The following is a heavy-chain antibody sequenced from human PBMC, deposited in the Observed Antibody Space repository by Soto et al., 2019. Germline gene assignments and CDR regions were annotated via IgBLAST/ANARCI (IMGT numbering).Heavy chain of an antibody. CDR1: GGSISSYY. D-gene: IGHD6-6*01. V-gene: IGHV4-59*08. CDR2: IYYSGNT. J-gene: IGHJ4*02. Sequence: SETLSLTCTVSGGSISSYYWSWIRQPPGKGLEWIGYIYYSGNTNYNPSLKSRVTISVDTSKNQFSLKLSSVTAADTAVYYCARQPIAARPGYFDYWGQGTLVTVSS. CDR3: ARQPIAARPGYFDY.